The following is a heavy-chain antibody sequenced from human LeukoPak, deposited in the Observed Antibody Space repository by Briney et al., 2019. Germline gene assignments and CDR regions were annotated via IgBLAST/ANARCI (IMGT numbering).Heavy chain of an antibody. J-gene: IGHJ4*02. D-gene: IGHD6-13*01. CDR1: GFIFRNFA. CDR3: AKDRAQQLVLDF. V-gene: IGHV3-33*06. Sequence: GRSLRLSCAASGFIFRNFAMQWVRQAPGKGLEWVGVMWTDRSDKYYADSVKGRFTISRDNSRNALYLQMNSLRAEDTAVYYCAKDRAQQLVLDFWGQGTLVTVSS. CDR2: MWTDRSDK.